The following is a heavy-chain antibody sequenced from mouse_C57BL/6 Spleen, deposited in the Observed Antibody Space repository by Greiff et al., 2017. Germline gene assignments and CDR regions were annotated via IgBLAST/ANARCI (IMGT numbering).Heavy chain of an antibody. Sequence: VQLQESGAELARPGASVKLSCKASGYTFTSYGISWVKQRTGQGLEWIGEIYPRSGNTYYNEKFKGKATLTADKSSSTAYMELRSLTSEDSAVYFCASPPGSHWYFDVWGTGTTVTVSS. CDR1: GYTFTSYG. J-gene: IGHJ1*03. CDR2: IYPRSGNT. CDR3: ASPPGSHWYFDV. V-gene: IGHV1-81*01. D-gene: IGHD1-1*01.